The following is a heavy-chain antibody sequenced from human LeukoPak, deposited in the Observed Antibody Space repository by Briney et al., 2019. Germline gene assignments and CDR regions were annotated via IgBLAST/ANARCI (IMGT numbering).Heavy chain of an antibody. J-gene: IGHJ4*02. CDR2: IYTSGNT. V-gene: IGHV4-4*07. Sequence: SATLSLTCTVSGGSISSYYWSLIRQPAGRGLEWIGRIYTSGNTNYNPSLKSRVTMSVDASKKQFSLKLSSVTAADSAVYYCASSGYYGSGSYFEYWGQGTLVTVSS. CDR1: GGSISSYY. CDR3: ASSGYYGSGSYFEY. D-gene: IGHD3-10*01.